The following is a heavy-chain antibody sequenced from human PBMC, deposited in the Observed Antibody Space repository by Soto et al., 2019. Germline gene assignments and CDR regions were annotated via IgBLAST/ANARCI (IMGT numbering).Heavy chain of an antibody. CDR1: GGSFSGYD. Sequence: PSETLSLTCGVYGGSFSGYDLSWIRQPPGKGLEWIGEINHSGSTNYNPSLKSRVTISVDTSKNQFSLKLSSVTAADTAVYYCARAPAAANWFDPWGQGTLVTVSS. CDR3: ARAPAAANWFDP. CDR2: INHSGST. D-gene: IGHD6-13*01. J-gene: IGHJ5*02. V-gene: IGHV4-34*01.